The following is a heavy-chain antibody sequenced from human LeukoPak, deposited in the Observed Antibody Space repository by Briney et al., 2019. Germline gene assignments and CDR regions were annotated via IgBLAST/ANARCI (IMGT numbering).Heavy chain of an antibody. D-gene: IGHD3-22*01. Sequence: AGGSLRLSCAASGFTFSSYSMNWVRQAPGKELEWVSSITSGGHIYYADSVKGRFTISRDNAKNSLYLQMNSLRAEDTAIYYCARGAEYYYDSSGYFPFDYWGQGTLVTVSS. J-gene: IGHJ4*02. CDR1: GFTFSSYS. CDR3: ARGAEYYYDSSGYFPFDY. V-gene: IGHV3-21*01. CDR2: ITSGGHI.